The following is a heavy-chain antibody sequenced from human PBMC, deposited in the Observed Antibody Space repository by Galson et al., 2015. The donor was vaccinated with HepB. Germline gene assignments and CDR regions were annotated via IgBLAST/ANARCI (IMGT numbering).Heavy chain of an antibody. D-gene: IGHD6-19*01. J-gene: IGHJ4*02. CDR2: IDPTDSYT. V-gene: IGHV5-10-1*01. Sequence: QSGAEVKKPGESLTISCTASGYTFTNYWISWVRQMPGKGLEWMGRIDPTDSYTNYRPSFQGHVTISVDKSTSTAFLHWSSLQASGTAVYYCARLQSSIAVAGDYWGQGTLITVPS. CDR1: GYTFTNYW. CDR3: ARLQSSIAVAGDY.